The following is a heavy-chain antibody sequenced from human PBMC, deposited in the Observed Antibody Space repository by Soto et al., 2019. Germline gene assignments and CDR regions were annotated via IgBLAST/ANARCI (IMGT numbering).Heavy chain of an antibody. J-gene: IGHJ4*02. V-gene: IGHV1-46*01. CDR2: ISPSGGST. CDR3: ARAGSYLGF. CDR1: GYTFTSYY. D-gene: IGHD3-16*01. Sequence: QVQLVQSGAEVKKPGASVKVSCKASGYTFTSYYMHWVRQAPGQGLEWMGIISPSGGSTSYAQKFQGRGTMTRDTSTSTGYMGLSSLRSEDTAVYYGARAGSYLGFWGQGTLVTVSS.